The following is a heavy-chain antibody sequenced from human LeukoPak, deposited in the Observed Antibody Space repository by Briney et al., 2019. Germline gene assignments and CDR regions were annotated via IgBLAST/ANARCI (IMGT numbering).Heavy chain of an antibody. CDR1: GFTFSSYT. CDR2: ISDSGGTT. CDR3: AKLTRGYCSSTACPNWFDP. Sequence: GGSLRLSCAASGFTFSSYTMSWVRHAPGEGLEWVSAISDSGGTTYYADSVKGRFTISRDNSKNTLYLQMNSLRGEDTAVYYCAKLTRGYCSSTACPNWFDPWGQGTLVTVSS. D-gene: IGHD2-2*01. V-gene: IGHV3-23*01. J-gene: IGHJ5*02.